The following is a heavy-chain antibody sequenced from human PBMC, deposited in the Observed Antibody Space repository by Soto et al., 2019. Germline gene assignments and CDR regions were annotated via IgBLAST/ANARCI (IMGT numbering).Heavy chain of an antibody. CDR1: GFTFSSYA. CDR3: AKGRGYSYGTDYFDY. V-gene: IGHV3-23*01. Sequence: EVQLLESGGGLVQPGGSLRLSCAASGFTFSSYAMTWVRQAPGKGLEWVSTISGRGGNTYYADSVKGRFTISRDNSKNTLYLQMNSLRAEDTAVYYCAKGRGYSYGTDYFDYWGQGTLVTVSS. D-gene: IGHD5-18*01. J-gene: IGHJ4*02. CDR2: ISGRGGNT.